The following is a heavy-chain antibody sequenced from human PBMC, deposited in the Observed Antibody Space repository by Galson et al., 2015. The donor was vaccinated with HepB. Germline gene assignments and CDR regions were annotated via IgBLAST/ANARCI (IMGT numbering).Heavy chain of an antibody. CDR2: IYWDDDR. V-gene: IGHV2-5*02. J-gene: IGHJ4*01. CDR3: AHRRANSAYNY. D-gene: IGHD1-14*01. CDR1: GFSLTTNGVG. Sequence: GFSLTTNGVGVGWIRQPPGKALEWLALIYWDDDRRYSPSLKNRLTITKDTSKNQVALTMTNMDPVDTATYYCAHRRANSAYNYWGHGTLVTVSS.